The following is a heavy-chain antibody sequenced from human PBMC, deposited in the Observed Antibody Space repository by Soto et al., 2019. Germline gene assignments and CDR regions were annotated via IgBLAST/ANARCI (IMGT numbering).Heavy chain of an antibody. V-gene: IGHV3-9*01. D-gene: IGHD7-27*01. CDR1: GFTIDDYA. CDR3: AKETQANLGTGGFDF. J-gene: IGHJ4*02. CDR2: VSWNSGSV. Sequence: EVQLVESGGGLTQPGRSVRLSCAASGFTIDDYAMHWVRQAPGKGLEWVSGVSWNSGSVDYADCVKGRFTISRDNGKNSLYLQINSLRSEDTALYYCAKETQANLGTGGFDFWGQGTLVTVSS.